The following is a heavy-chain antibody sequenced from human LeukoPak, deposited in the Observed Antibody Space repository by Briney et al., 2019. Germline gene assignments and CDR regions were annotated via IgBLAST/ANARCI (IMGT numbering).Heavy chain of an antibody. CDR2: IGSASTPI. V-gene: IGHV3-21*01. Sequence: GGSLRLSCAASGFTFSSHGMNWVRQAPGKGLEWVSSIGSASTPIYYADSVKGRFTISRDNAKNSLYLQMSSLRADDTAVYYCARETEEAFDYWGQGTLVTVSS. J-gene: IGHJ4*02. CDR1: GFTFSSHG. D-gene: IGHD1-1*01. CDR3: ARETEEAFDY.